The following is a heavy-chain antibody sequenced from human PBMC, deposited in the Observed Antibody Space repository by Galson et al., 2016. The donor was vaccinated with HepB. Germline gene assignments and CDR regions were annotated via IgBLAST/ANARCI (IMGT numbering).Heavy chain of an antibody. CDR2: IYPSDSDT. Sequence: QSGAEVKKPGESLKISCKGSGYSFTRYYIAWVRQMPGKGLEWMGIIYPSDSDTRYSPSFQGQVTISADKSINTAYLQWSSLKASDTAMYYCARRCDILTGYHSYYYVMDVWGQGTTVTVSS. V-gene: IGHV5-51*01. CDR3: ARRCDILTGYHSYYYVMDV. D-gene: IGHD3-9*01. CDR1: GYSFTRYY. J-gene: IGHJ6*02.